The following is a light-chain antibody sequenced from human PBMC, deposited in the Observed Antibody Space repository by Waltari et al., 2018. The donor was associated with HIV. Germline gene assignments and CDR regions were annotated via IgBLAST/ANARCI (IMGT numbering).Light chain of an antibody. Sequence: QSALSQPASVSASPRESVANSSSGNPSHIRPYHYVPWYQQHPDAAPTLILFDVNNRPSGISDRFSGSKSSTTASLTISTVRTDDEADYYCASYTVNSTGVFGTGTKLSVL. CDR2: DVN. CDR1: PSHIRPYHY. V-gene: IGLV2-14*03. CDR3: ASYTVNSTGV. J-gene: IGLJ1*01.